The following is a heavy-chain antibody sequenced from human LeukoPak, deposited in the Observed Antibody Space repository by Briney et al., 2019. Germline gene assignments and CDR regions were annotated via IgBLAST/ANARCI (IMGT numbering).Heavy chain of an antibody. J-gene: IGHJ4*02. D-gene: IGHD2-2*01. CDR2: INHSGST. Sequence: SETLSLTCAVYGGSFSGYYWSWIRQPPGKGLEWIGEINHSGSTNYNPSLKSRVTISVDTSKNQFSLKLSSVTAADTAVYYCASPPYCSSTCCYADYFDYWGQGTLVTVSS. V-gene: IGHV4-34*01. CDR3: ASPPYCSSTCCYADYFDY. CDR1: GGSFSGYY.